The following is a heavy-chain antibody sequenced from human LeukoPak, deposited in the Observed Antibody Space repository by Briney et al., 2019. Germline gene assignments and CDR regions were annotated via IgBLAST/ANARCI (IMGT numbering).Heavy chain of an antibody. J-gene: IGHJ4*02. V-gene: IGHV6-1*01. D-gene: IGHD6-19*01. CDR1: GDSVSSNSAA. Sequence: SQTLSLTCAISGDSVSSNSAACNWISQSPSSGLEWLGWTYYRSTWNNDYAASVKSRISINPDTSKYQFSLQLNSVTPEYTAVYYRARNYSSGFFAYWGQGTLVTVSS. CDR3: ARNYSSGFFAY. CDR2: TYYRSTWNN.